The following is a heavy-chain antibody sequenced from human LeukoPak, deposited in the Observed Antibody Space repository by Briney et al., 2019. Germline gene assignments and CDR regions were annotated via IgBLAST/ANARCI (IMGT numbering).Heavy chain of an antibody. CDR3: ARTSRRGSGSYYFDY. D-gene: IGHD3-10*01. V-gene: IGHV4-39*01. CDR1: GGSISSSSYY. Sequence: PSETLPLTCTVSGGSISSSSYYWGWIRQPPGKGLEWIGSIYYSGSTYYNPSLKSRVTISVDTSKNQFSLKLSSVTAADTAVYYCARTSRRGSGSYYFDYWGQGTLVTVSS. CDR2: IYYSGST. J-gene: IGHJ4*02.